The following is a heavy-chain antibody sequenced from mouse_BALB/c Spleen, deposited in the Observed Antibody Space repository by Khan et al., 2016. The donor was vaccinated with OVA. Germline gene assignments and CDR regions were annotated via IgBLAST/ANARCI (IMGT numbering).Heavy chain of an antibody. V-gene: IGHV1-20*02. CDR3: ARIYGSDFDY. Sequence: EVQLQQSGPELVKPGASVKISCKASGYSFTGYFMNWVMQSHGKSLEWIGRINPHIGETFYNQKFKGKATLTVDESYSTAYMELRSLASEDSAVYYCARIYGSDFDYWGQGTPLTVSS. J-gene: IGHJ2*01. CDR1: GYSFTGYF. D-gene: IGHD1-1*01. CDR2: INPHIGET.